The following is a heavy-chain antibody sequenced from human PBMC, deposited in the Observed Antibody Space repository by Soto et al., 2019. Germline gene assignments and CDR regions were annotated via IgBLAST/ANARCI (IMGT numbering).Heavy chain of an antibody. V-gene: IGHV1-69*13. J-gene: IGHJ6*02. CDR3: ARERSVGYCITTTCPKPFYYYEMDV. CDR2: IIPIFGTP. D-gene: IGHD2-2*01. Sequence: SVKVSCKPSVGTFTNYAFSWVRQAPGQGLEWMGGIIPIFGTPDYAQNFQGRVTITADESTRTASMELSSLRSDDTAVYYCARERSVGYCITTTCPKPFYYYEMDVWGQGTTVTVSS. CDR1: VGTFTNYA.